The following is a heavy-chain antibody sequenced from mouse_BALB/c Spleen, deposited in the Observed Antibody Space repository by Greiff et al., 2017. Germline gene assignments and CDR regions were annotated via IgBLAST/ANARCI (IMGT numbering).Heavy chain of an antibody. Sequence: EVKLVESGGGLVKPGGSLKFSCAASGFTLRSYAMSWVRQTPEKRLEWVATISSGGSTYYPDSVKGRFTITRDNARNILYLQMSRLRSEDTAMYYCAREAHYYGNPYYFDYWGQGTTLTVSS. D-gene: IGHD1-2*01. CDR3: AREAHYYGNPYYFDY. CDR1: GFTLRSYA. CDR2: ISSGGST. J-gene: IGHJ2*01. V-gene: IGHV5-6-5*01.